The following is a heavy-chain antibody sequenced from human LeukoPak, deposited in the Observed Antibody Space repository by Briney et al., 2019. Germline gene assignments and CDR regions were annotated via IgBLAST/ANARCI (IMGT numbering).Heavy chain of an antibody. V-gene: IGHV3-7*03. CDR2: LIQDGREK. J-gene: IGHJ4*02. D-gene: IGHD6-19*01. Sequence: GGSLSLSCVASGFTFSRYWMTWVRHAPGKGLEWVATLIQDGREKHYVDSVRVRFTISRDNAKNSVYLEMNSLRAEDTAVYYCASWGSVAGQRALDYWGQGTLVTVSS. CDR1: GFTFSRYW. CDR3: ASWGSVAGQRALDY.